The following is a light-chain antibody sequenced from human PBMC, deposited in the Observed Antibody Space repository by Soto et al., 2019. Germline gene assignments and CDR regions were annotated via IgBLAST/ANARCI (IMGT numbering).Light chain of an antibody. CDR3: QQYNTYYSLT. Sequence: DIQMAQSPSTLSASVGDRVTITCRASQSISSWLAWYQQTLGRAPRLLIYDASSLESGVPSRFSGSGYGTEFTLTISSLQPHDFADYYCQQYNTYYSLTFGGGTKVDIK. V-gene: IGKV1-5*01. CDR1: QSISSW. J-gene: IGKJ4*01. CDR2: DAS.